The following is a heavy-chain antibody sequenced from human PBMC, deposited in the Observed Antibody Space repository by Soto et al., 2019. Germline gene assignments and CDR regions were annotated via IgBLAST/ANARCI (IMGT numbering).Heavy chain of an antibody. J-gene: IGHJ4*02. CDR3: ARQPESTSYFDY. CDR2: VYQSGTT. Sequence: HTLSLTGSAAGPTISASIDCWGWIRQAPGKGLEWIGNVYQSGTTRLNPSLKSRVSIFVDRSKNQFSLELNSATAADRAVYYCARQPESTSYFDYWGQG. D-gene: IGHD2-2*01. CDR1: GPTISASIDC. V-gene: IGHV4-39*01.